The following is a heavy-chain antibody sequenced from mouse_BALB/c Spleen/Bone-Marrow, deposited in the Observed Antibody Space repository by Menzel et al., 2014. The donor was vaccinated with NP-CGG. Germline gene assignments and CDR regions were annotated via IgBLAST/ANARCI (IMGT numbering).Heavy chain of an antibody. V-gene: IGHV1-63*02. J-gene: IGHJ2*01. Sequence: VKVVESGAELVRPGTSVKISCKASGYTFTNYWLGWVKQRPGHGLEWIGDIYPGGGYTNYNEKFKGKATLTADTSSSTAYMQLSSLASEDSAVYFCAREVRGDFDYWGQGTTPTVSS. D-gene: IGHD2-14*01. CDR2: IYPGGGYT. CDR3: AREVRGDFDY. CDR1: GYTFTNYW.